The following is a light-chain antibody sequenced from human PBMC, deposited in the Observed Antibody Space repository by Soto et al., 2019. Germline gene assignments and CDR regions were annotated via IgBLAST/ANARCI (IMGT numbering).Light chain of an antibody. Sequence: DIVMTQSPDSLAVSLGERATINCKSSQSVLYSSNNKNYLAWYQQKPGKAPKLLIYDASFLETGVSSRFSGTGSGTDFSLTISSLQPEDFATYYCQQHHNVPTFGQGTKVDI. V-gene: IGKV4-1*01. CDR2: DAS. CDR3: QQHHNVPT. CDR1: QSVLYSSNNKNY. J-gene: IGKJ1*01.